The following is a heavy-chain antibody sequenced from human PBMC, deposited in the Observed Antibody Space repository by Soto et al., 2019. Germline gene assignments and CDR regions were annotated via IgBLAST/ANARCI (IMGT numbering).Heavy chain of an antibody. CDR1: EFTFSSYA. CDR2: ISGSGVST. CDR3: AKDRGVVVVVTTGGAFDL. Sequence: EVQLLESGGGLVHPGGSLRLSCEVSEFTFSSYAMSWVRQAPGKGLEWVSTISGSGVSTYYGDSVKGRFTISRDNCKKSVYLQMNSVRVEDTAMYDCAKDRGVVVVVTTGGAFDLWGQGTMVTVSS. J-gene: IGHJ3*01. V-gene: IGHV3-23*01. D-gene: IGHD3-22*01.